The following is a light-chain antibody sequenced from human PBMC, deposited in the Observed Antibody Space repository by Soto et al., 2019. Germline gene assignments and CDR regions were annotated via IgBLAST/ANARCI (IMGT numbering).Light chain of an antibody. CDR3: SSLTTSFTYV. Sequence: QSALTQPASVSGSPGQSVAISCTGTSSDVGAYNYVSWYQQHPGKAPKLLLSEVSNRPSGVSERFSGSKSGNTASLTISGLQAEDEADYYCSSLTTSFTYVFGTGTKLTVL. CDR2: EVS. J-gene: IGLJ1*01. V-gene: IGLV2-14*01. CDR1: SSDVGAYNY.